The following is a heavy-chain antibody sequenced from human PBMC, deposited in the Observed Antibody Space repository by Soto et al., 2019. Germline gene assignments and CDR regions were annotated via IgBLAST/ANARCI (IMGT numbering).Heavy chain of an antibody. V-gene: IGHV4-30-2*01. Sequence: SETLSLTCAVSGGSISSGGYSWSWIRQPPGKGLEWIGYIYHSGSTYYNPSLESRVTISVDRSKNQFSLKLSSVTAADTAVYYCARSYYDSSGYYEHDAFDIWGQGTMVTVSS. CDR3: ARSYYDSSGYYEHDAFDI. CDR1: GGSISSGGYS. D-gene: IGHD3-22*01. CDR2: IYHSGST. J-gene: IGHJ3*02.